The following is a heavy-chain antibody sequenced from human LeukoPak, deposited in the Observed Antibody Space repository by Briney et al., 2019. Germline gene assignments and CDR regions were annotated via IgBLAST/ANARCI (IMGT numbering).Heavy chain of an antibody. D-gene: IGHD5-18*01. CDR1: GGSISSSSYY. CDR2: IYYSGST. Sequence: SETLSLTCTVSGGSISSSSYYWGWIRQPPGKGLEWIGSIYYSGSTYYNPSLKSRVTISVDTSKNQFSLKLSSVTAADTAVYYCVDTAMVTSWYFQHWGQGTLVTVSS. CDR3: VDTAMVTSWYFQH. V-gene: IGHV4-39*01. J-gene: IGHJ1*01.